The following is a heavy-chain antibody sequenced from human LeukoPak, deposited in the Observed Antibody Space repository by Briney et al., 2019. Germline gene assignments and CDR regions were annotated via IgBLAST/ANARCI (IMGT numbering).Heavy chain of an antibody. CDR2: TRNRANSYTT. Sequence: GGSLRLSCAASGFTFSDHYMDWVRQAPGKGLEWVGRTRNRANSYTTEYAAFVKGRFTISRDDSKNSLYLQMNSLKTEDTAVYYCALVRGVAPPDAFDIWGQGTMVTVSS. J-gene: IGHJ3*02. V-gene: IGHV3-72*01. CDR1: GFTFSDHY. D-gene: IGHD3-10*01. CDR3: ALVRGVAPPDAFDI.